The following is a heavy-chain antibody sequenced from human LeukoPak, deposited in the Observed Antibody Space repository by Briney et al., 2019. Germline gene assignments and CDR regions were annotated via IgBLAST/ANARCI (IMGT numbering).Heavy chain of an antibody. J-gene: IGHJ4*02. D-gene: IGHD5-12*01. CDR1: GFTFRSYS. V-gene: IGHV3-21*01. Sequence: GGSLRLSCAASGFTFRSYSMNWVRQAPGKGLEWVSSISSTSVYIYYADSVMGRLTISRDYAKNSLYLQMSSLRAEDTAVYYCARGNSDYDFDYWGQGTLVTVSS. CDR2: ISSTSVYI. CDR3: ARGNSDYDFDY.